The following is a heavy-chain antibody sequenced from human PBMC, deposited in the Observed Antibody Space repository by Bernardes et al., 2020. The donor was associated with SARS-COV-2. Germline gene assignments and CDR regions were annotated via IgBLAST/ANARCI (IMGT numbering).Heavy chain of an antibody. J-gene: IGHJ3*02. V-gene: IGHV4-39*01. Sequence: ETLSLTCTVSGGSISSTSFYWGCIRQPPGKGLEWIANIYNSGNTYYNPSLKSRVTISVDTSKNQFSLKLTSVTATDTALYYCARGRVAVAGTGPFDTWGQGTMVTVSS. CDR2: IYNSGNT. D-gene: IGHD6-19*01. CDR1: GGSISSTSFY. CDR3: ARGRVAVAGTGPFDT.